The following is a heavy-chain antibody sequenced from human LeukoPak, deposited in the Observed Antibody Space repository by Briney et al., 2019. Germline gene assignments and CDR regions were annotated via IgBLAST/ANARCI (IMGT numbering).Heavy chain of an antibody. J-gene: IGHJ3*02. D-gene: IGHD6-13*01. CDR3: TRDGGSSWYLAFDI. CDR2: IYYSGST. V-gene: IGHV4-61*01. Sequence: SETLSLTCTVSGGFVSSGSYYWSWIRQPPGKGLERIGYIYYSGSTNYNPSLKSRVTISVDTSKNQFSLKLSSVTAADTAVYYCTRDGGSSWYLAFDIWGQGTMVTVSS. CDR1: GGFVSSGSYY.